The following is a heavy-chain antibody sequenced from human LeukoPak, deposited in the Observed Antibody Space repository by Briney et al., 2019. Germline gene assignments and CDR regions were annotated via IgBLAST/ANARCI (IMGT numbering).Heavy chain of an antibody. D-gene: IGHD5-24*01. CDR1: GFTFSDYS. J-gene: IGHJ4*02. CDR3: ARDYKYAFDN. CDR2: IGIDSGNT. Sequence: GSLRLSCAASGFTFSDYSMNWVRQAPGKGLEWISYIGIDSGNTNYADSVKGRFTISGDKAKNSLYLQMNSLRVEDTAVYYCARDYKYAFDNWGQETLVTVSS. V-gene: IGHV3-48*01.